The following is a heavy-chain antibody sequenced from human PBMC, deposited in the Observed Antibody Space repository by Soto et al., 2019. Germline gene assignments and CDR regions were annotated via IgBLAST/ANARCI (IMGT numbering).Heavy chain of an antibody. J-gene: IGHJ4*02. D-gene: IGHD2-15*01. CDR1: GYTLTELS. Sequence: ASVTVSCKVSGYTLTELSMHWVRQAPGKGLEWMGGFDPEDGETIYAQKFQGRVTMTEDTSTDTAYMELSSPRSEDTAVYYCATDIVVVAAKQGGNSGRTDYWGQGTLVTVSS. V-gene: IGHV1-24*01. CDR3: ATDIVVVAAKQGGNSGRTDY. CDR2: FDPEDGET.